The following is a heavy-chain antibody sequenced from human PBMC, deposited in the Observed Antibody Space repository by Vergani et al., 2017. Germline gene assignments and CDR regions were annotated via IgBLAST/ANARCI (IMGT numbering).Heavy chain of an antibody. CDR1: GYTFTSYG. V-gene: IGHV1-18*01. Sequence: QVQLVQSGAEVKKPGSSVKVSCKASGYTFTSYGISWVRQAPGQGLEWMGWISAYNGNTNYAQKLQGRVTMTTDTSTSTAYMELRSLRSDDTAVYYCARDKDHSSGWYVLHWFDPWGQGTLVTVSS. J-gene: IGHJ5*02. D-gene: IGHD6-19*01. CDR3: ARDKDHSSGWYVLHWFDP. CDR2: ISAYNGNT.